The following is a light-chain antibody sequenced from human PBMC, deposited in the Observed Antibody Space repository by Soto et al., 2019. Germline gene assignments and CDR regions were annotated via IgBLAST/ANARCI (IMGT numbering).Light chain of an antibody. CDR1: QSIANQ. Sequence: EIVLTQFPATLSLSPGERATLSCRAGQSIANQLAWYQQKPGQAPRLLMYDASKRPTDIPARFSGSGSGTDFTLTISSLEPEDFAVYYCQQRYNWPLTFGGGTKVEIK. CDR2: DAS. J-gene: IGKJ4*01. CDR3: QQRYNWPLT. V-gene: IGKV3-11*01.